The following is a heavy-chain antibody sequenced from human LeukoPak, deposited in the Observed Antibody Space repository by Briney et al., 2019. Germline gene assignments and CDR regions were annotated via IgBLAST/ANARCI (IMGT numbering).Heavy chain of an antibody. D-gene: IGHD3-10*01. CDR2: INTDCSST. CDR3: ARFGWVPPTHFDY. V-gene: IGHV3-74*01. J-gene: IGHJ4*02. Sequence: RRPLRLSCVASGFTLSRYWMHWVRQAPGKGLVWVSHINTDCSSTSYADSVKGRFNISRDNAKNTLYLQMNSLRAEDTAVYYCARFGWVPPTHFDYWGQGTLVTVSS. CDR1: GFTLSRYW.